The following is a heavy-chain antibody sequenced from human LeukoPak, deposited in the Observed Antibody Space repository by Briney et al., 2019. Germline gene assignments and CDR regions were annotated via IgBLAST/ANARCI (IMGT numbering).Heavy chain of an antibody. CDR2: IYYSGST. J-gene: IGHJ4*02. CDR1: GGSISSGGYY. D-gene: IGHD3-9*01. V-gene: IGHV4-31*03. CDR3: ACVLRYFDWALGY. Sequence: PSQTLSLTCTVSGGSISSGGYYWSWIRQHPGKGLEWFGYIYYSGSTYYNPSLKSRVTISVDTSKNQFSLKLSSVTAADTAVYYCACVLRYFDWALGYWGQGTLVTVSS.